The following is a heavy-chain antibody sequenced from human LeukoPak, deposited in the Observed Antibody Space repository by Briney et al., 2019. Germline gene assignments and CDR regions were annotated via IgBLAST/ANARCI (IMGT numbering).Heavy chain of an antibody. CDR2: IHTSGST. CDR3: ASSYDSSGYYNSEFDY. D-gene: IGHD3-22*01. J-gene: IGHJ4*02. CDR1: GGSISGVY. Sequence: SETLSLTCTVSGGSISGVYWNWIRQPPRKGLEWVGYIHTSGSTSFNPSLKSRLSFSIDTSKNQFSLKLSSVTAADTAVYYCASSYDSSGYYNSEFDYWGQGTLVTVSS. V-gene: IGHV4-4*09.